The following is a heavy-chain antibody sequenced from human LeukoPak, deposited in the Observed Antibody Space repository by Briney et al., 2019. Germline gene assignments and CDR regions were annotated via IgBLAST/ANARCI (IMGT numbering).Heavy chain of an antibody. V-gene: IGHV3-21*04. Sequence: GGSLRLSCAASGFSFSTYSMNWVRQAPGKGLEWVSSISSRSGYIYYADSVKGRFTISRDNSNNTLYMQMNSLRADDTAVYYCAKTAGWLPRFDYWGQESLVTVSS. J-gene: IGHJ4*02. D-gene: IGHD6-19*01. CDR2: ISSRSGYI. CDR3: AKTAGWLPRFDY. CDR1: GFSFSTYS.